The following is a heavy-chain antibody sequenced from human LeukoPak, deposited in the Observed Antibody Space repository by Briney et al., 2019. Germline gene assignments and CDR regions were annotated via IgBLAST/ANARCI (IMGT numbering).Heavy chain of an antibody. Sequence: SETLSLTCTVSGDSVSSGNYYLSWIRQPPGKGLDWITYMSPSGTTKYNPSLEGRVTILVDTSRNHFSVKLSSVTAADTAVYYCARSQNYYGSGDYWSQGTLVTVSS. CDR2: MSPSGTT. CDR1: GDSVSSGNYY. CDR3: ARSQNYYGSGDY. J-gene: IGHJ4*02. D-gene: IGHD3-10*01. V-gene: IGHV4-61*03.